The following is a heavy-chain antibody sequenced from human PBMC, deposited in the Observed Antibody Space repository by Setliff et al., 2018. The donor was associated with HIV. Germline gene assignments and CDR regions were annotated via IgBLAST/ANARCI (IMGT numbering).Heavy chain of an antibody. J-gene: IGHJ6*02. CDR3: AKDISTGGSSSYYYFGEDV. V-gene: IGHV3-21*04. D-gene: IGHD2-8*02. Sequence: GGSLRLSCAASGFTFSSYSMNWVRQAPGKGLEWVSYISSSSSYIYYADSVKGRVTISRDNAKTSLYLQMNSLRREDTALYYCAKDISTGGSSSYYYFGEDVGGQGTPVTV. CDR1: GFTFSSYS. CDR2: ISSSSSYI.